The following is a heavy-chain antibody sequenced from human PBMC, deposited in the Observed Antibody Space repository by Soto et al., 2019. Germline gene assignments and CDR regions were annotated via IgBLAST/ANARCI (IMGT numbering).Heavy chain of an antibody. CDR2: ISGYSGQT. D-gene: IGHD6-25*01. J-gene: IGHJ4*02. V-gene: IGHV1-18*01. Sequence: HVLLVQSGPEVRKPGGSVNVSCMASGDSFSKFGINWVRQAPGQGLEWMGWISGYSGQTNYAQKFQGRVTMTRDTSTTTAYMELRTLRSDDTAVYFCASDHSGPDWGQGTLVTVSS. CDR1: GDSFSKFG. CDR3: ASDHSGPD.